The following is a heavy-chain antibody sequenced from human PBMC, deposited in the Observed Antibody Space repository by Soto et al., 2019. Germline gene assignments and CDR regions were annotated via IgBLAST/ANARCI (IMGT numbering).Heavy chain of an antibody. CDR3: ARVMGGVITLRYYYGMDV. D-gene: IGHD3-22*01. J-gene: IGHJ6*02. CDR1: GGSFSGYY. V-gene: IGHV4-34*01. Sequence: PSETLSLTCDVYGGSFSGYYWSWIRQPPGKGLEWIGEINHSGSTNYNPSLESRVTISVDTSKNQFPLKLSSVTAADTAVYYCARVMGGVITLRYYYGMDVWGQGTTVTVSS. CDR2: INHSGST.